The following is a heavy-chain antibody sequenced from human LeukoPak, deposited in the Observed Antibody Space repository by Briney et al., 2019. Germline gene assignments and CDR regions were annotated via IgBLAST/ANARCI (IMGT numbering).Heavy chain of an antibody. CDR1: GFIFSSHA. J-gene: IGHJ4*02. CDR2: ISSNGGST. V-gene: IGHV3-64D*09. D-gene: IGHD2-2*01. CDR3: VKGMVVVPTAPLDY. Sequence: PGGSQRLSCSASGFIFSSHAMHWVRQATGKGLEYVSAISSNGGSTYHADSVKGRFTISRDNSKNTLYLQMSSLRTEDTAVYYCVKGMVVVPTAPLDYWGQGTLVTVSS.